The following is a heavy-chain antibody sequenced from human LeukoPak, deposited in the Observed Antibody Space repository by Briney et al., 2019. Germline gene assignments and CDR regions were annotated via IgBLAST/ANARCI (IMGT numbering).Heavy chain of an antibody. CDR2: NYWDDDK. Sequence: SGPTLAKPTQSLTLTCTFSGFSLHTRGVGVGWIRQPPGKAPGWLSPNYWDDDKRYSPSLQDRLTISKDTSKNHVVLKMRNMDPVDTGTYLCVYRLFRTRCCGGACSVTDYSDFWGQGTQLSVSS. J-gene: IGHJ4*02. CDR1: GFSLHTRGVG. D-gene: IGHD2-21*01. CDR3: VYRLFRTRCCGGACSVTDYSDF. V-gene: IGHV2-5*02.